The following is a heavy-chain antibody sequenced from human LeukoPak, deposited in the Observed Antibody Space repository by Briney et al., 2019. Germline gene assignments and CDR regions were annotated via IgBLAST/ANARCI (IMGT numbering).Heavy chain of an antibody. Sequence: GGSLRLSCAASGFTFSSYAMHWVRQAPGKGLEWVSAISGSGGSTYYADSVRGRFTISRDNSKNTLYLQMNSLRAEDTAVYYCAKTLEWLLYYFDYWGQGTLVTVSS. CDR1: GFTFSSYA. D-gene: IGHD3-3*01. V-gene: IGHV3-23*01. J-gene: IGHJ4*02. CDR3: AKTLEWLLYYFDY. CDR2: ISGSGGST.